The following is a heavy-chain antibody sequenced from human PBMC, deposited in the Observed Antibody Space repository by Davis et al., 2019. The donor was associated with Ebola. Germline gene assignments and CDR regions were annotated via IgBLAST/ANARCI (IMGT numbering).Heavy chain of an antibody. CDR1: GGSISSSNW. Sequence: SETLSLTCAVSGGSISSSNWWSWVRQPPGKGLEWIGEIYHSGSTNYNPSLKSRVTISVDKSKNQFSLKLSSVTAADTAVYYCARDGGSSGSDFDYWGQGTLVTVSS. CDR3: ARDGGSSGSDFDY. J-gene: IGHJ4*02. D-gene: IGHD6-13*01. CDR2: IYHSGST. V-gene: IGHV4-4*02.